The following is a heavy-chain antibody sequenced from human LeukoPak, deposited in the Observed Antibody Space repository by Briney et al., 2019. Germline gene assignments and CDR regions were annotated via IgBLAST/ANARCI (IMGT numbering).Heavy chain of an antibody. V-gene: IGHV3-11*01. CDR1: GFTFSDHY. CDR2: ITSSGTTS. Sequence: PGGSLRLSCTASGFTFSDHYMSWFRLSPGKGLEWLSYITSSGTTSDYADSVKGRFTISRDNAKNSMYPQMNSLRPEDTAVYYCARDPDYGDPDWGQGTLVTVSS. J-gene: IGHJ4*02. CDR3: ARDPDYGDPD. D-gene: IGHD4-17*01.